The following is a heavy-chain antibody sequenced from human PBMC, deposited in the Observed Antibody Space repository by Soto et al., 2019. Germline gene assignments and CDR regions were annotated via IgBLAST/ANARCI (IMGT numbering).Heavy chain of an antibody. Sequence: ASVKVSCKASGYTFTSYGISWVRQAPGQGLEWMGWISAYNGNTNYAQKLQGRVTMTTGTSTSTAYMELRSLRSDDTAVYYCARGRDLTFWSGTSLTYWGQGTLVTVSS. CDR2: ISAYNGNT. CDR3: ARGRDLTFWSGTSLTY. CDR1: GYTFTSYG. V-gene: IGHV1-18*01. D-gene: IGHD1-7*01. J-gene: IGHJ4*02.